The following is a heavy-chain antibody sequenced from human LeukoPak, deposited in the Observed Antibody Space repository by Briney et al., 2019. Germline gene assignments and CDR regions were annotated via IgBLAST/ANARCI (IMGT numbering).Heavy chain of an antibody. CDR1: GFTFSSYA. V-gene: IGHV3-23*01. CDR2: ISGSGGST. Sequence: GGSLRLSCAASGFTFSSYAMSWVRQAPGKGLEWISTISGSGGSTYYVDSVKGRFTISRDNFKNTLYLQMNSLRAEGTAVYYCARDLTVGPTTDYFDYWGQGTLVTVSS. CDR3: ARDLTVGPTTDYFDY. D-gene: IGHD1-26*01. J-gene: IGHJ4*02.